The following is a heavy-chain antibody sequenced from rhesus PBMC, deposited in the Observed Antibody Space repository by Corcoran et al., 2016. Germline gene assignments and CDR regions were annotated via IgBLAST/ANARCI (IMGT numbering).Heavy chain of an antibody. Sequence: QVTLKESGPALVKPTQTLTLTCTFSGFSLSTSGMCVGWIRQPSRKTLEWLALIFWDDDKRYSTSLKSRLTISKDTSKNQVVLTMTNMDPVDTATYYCARLIRYFDYWGQGVPVTVSS. CDR1: GFSLSTSGMC. CDR2: IFWDDDK. D-gene: IGHD3-9*01. CDR3: ARLIRYFDY. J-gene: IGHJ4*01. V-gene: IGHV2-1*01.